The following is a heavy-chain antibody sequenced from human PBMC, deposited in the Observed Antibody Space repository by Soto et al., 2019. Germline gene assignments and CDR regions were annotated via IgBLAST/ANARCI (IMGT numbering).Heavy chain of an antibody. CDR2: ITSTSSAI. CDR3: VRDGKGAAYTHGPYYFDY. CDR1: GFPFSFYS. V-gene: IGHV3-48*02. D-gene: IGHD1-1*01. Sequence: PGGSLRLSCAASGFPFSFYSMNWVRQAPGKGLEWISYITSTSSAINYADSVRGRFTISRDNAMRSLFLHMNSLRDEDTAVYYCVRDGKGAAYTHGPYYFDYWGRGALVTVSS. J-gene: IGHJ4*02.